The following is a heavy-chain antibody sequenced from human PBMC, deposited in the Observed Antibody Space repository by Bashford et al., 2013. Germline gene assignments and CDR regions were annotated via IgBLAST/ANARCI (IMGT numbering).Heavy chain of an antibody. D-gene: IGHD3-10*01. CDR3: ARGRYYYGSGSYQARYYYGMDV. J-gene: IGHJ6*02. V-gene: IGHV4-39*07. Sequence: LLYSSETLSLTCTVSGGSISSGGYYWSWIRQPPGKGLEWIGEINHSGSTNYNPSLKSRVTISVDTSKNQFSLKLSSVTAADTAVYYCARGRYYYGSGSYQARYYYGMDVWGQGTTVTVSS. CDR1: GGSISSGGYY. CDR2: INHSGST.